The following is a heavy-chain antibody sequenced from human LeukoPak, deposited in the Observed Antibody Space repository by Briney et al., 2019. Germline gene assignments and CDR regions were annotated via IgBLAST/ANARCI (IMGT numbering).Heavy chain of an antibody. V-gene: IGHV4-59*01. CDR3: ARAVGGNAHFDY. CDR1: GGSISSYY. CDR2: IYYSGST. Sequence: SETLSLTCTVSGGSISSYYWSWIRQPPGKGLEWIGYIYYSGSTNYNPSLKSRVTISVDTSKNQFSLKLSSVTAADTAVYYCARAVGGNAHFDYWGQGTLVTVSS. J-gene: IGHJ4*02. D-gene: IGHD4-23*01.